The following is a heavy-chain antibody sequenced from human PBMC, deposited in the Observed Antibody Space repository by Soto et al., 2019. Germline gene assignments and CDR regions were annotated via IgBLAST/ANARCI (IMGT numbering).Heavy chain of an antibody. D-gene: IGHD2-15*01. CDR1: GFTFSSYA. CDR2: ISGSGGST. V-gene: IGHV3-23*01. Sequence: GGSLRLSCAASGFTFSSYAMSWVRQAPGKGLEWVSAISGSGGSTYYADSVKGRFTISRDNSKNTLYLQMNSLRAEDTAVYYCAKKVVAATAKGWGYFQHWGQGTLVTVSS. CDR3: AKKVVAATAKGWGYFQH. J-gene: IGHJ1*01.